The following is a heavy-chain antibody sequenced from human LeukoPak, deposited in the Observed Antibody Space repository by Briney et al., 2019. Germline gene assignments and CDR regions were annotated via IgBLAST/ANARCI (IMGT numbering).Heavy chain of an antibody. V-gene: IGHV3-23*01. CDR1: GFTFSSYA. CDR3: ASGSGSYCTYYYGMDV. J-gene: IGHJ6*02. D-gene: IGHD3-10*01. CDR2: ISGSGGST. Sequence: GGSLRLSCAASGFTFSSYAMSWVRQAPGKGLEWVSAISGSGGSTYYADSVKGRFTISRDNSKNTLYLQMNSLIAEDTAVYYCASGSGSYCTYYYGMDVWGQGITVTVSS.